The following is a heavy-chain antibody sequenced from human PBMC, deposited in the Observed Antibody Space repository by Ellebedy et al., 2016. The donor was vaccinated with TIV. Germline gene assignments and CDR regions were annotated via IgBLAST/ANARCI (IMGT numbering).Heavy chain of an antibody. Sequence: GESLKISCAASGFTFNSHGMHWVRQAPGKGPEWVAVISYDGSKNYYADSVKGRFTISRDNSKNQLFLQMNSLRAEDTAMYYCARDQSYGSGTFSGFDFWGQGTLVTVSS. CDR1: GFTFNSHG. D-gene: IGHD3-10*01. V-gene: IGHV3-30*03. J-gene: IGHJ4*02. CDR2: ISYDGSKN. CDR3: ARDQSYGSGTFSGFDF.